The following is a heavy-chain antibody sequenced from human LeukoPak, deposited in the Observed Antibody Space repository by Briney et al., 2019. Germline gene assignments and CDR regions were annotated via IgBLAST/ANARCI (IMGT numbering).Heavy chain of an antibody. CDR3: ATDPYSRGWSGGDYFDQ. D-gene: IGHD6-19*01. Sequence: PGGSLRLSCAASGFTFDKYAMSWVRQAPGKGLEWVSSVGAGGGAPYYSDSVKGRFSISRDNSTSTLYLQMTGLTDEDTAIYYCATDPYSRGWSGGDYFDQWGRGTLVTVSS. J-gene: IGHJ4*02. V-gene: IGHV3-23*01. CDR1: GFTFDKYA. CDR2: VGAGGGAP.